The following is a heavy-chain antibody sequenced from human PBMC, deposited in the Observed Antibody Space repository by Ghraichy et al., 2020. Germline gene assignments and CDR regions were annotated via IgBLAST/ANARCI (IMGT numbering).Heavy chain of an antibody. V-gene: IGHV3-23*01. Sequence: GGSLRLSCAASGFTFSSYDMSWVRQAPGKGLEWVSTISGSGDSTYYADSVKGRFTISTDSSKNTLYLQMNSLRAEDTALYYCARRAANWGFVDCWGQGTLFTVSP. D-gene: IGHD7-27*01. J-gene: IGHJ4*02. CDR1: GFTFSSYD. CDR3: ARRAANWGFVDC. CDR2: ISGSGDST.